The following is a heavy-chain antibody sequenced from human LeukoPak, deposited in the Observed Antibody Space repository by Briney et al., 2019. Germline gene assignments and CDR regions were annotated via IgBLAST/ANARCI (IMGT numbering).Heavy chain of an antibody. CDR2: ISGSGGST. D-gene: IGHD4/OR15-4a*01. V-gene: IGHV3-23*01. J-gene: IGHJ4*02. CDR1: GFTVSSKY. Sequence: GGSLRLSCAASGFTVSSKYMSWVRQAPGKGLEWVSAISGSGGSTYYADSVKGRFTISRDNSKNTLYLQMNSLRAEDTAVYYCAKPSLDYGPPFDYWGQGTLVTVSS. CDR3: AKPSLDYGPPFDY.